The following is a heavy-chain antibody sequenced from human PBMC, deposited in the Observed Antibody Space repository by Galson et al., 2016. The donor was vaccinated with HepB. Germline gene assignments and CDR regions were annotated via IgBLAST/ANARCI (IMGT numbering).Heavy chain of an antibody. CDR2: IKQDGTEK. J-gene: IGHJ6*02. CDR1: AFTFRSFW. D-gene: IGHD1-1*01. Sequence: SLRLSCAASAFTFRSFWMSWVRQAPGKGLEWVANIKQDGTEKYYMDSVKGRFTISSDNAKNSLYLQMNSLRADDTAVYYCARGQRHWRNYYYGMDVWGQGTTVIVSS. V-gene: IGHV3-7*01. CDR3: ARGQRHWRNYYYGMDV.